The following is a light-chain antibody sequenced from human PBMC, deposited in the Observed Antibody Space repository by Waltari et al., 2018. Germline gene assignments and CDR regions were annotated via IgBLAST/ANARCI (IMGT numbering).Light chain of an antibody. V-gene: IGKV1-5*03. CDR1: QSISNW. CDR3: QQYNSYST. CDR2: KAT. J-gene: IGKJ2*01. Sequence: DIQMTQSPSTLSASVGHRVTIICRASQSISNWLAWYQQKPGKAPKLLIHKATTLESGVPSRFSGSGSGTEFTLTISSLQPDDFATYYCQQYNSYSTFGQGTKLEMK.